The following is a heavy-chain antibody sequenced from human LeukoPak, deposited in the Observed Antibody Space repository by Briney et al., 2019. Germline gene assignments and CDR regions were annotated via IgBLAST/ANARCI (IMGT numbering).Heavy chain of an antibody. D-gene: IGHD3-10*01. V-gene: IGHV5-51*01. Sequence: GESLKISCKASGYSFADYWIGWVRQMPGKGLEWMGTIYPGESDTRYSPSFQGQVTISADKSISTAYLQWSSLKASDTAIYYCARADQLRWFGDPRRPYYYGLDVWGQGTTVTVSS. CDR3: ARADQLRWFGDPRRPYYYGLDV. CDR2: IYPGESDT. CDR1: GYSFADYW. J-gene: IGHJ6*02.